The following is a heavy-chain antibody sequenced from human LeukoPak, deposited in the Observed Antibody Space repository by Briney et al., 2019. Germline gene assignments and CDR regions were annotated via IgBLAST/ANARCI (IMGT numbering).Heavy chain of an antibody. D-gene: IGHD3-10*01. CDR3: AREDYGSGSYTYYYYGMDV. CDR1: GFTFSDYY. J-gene: IGHJ6*02. V-gene: IGHV3-11*01. Sequence: GRPLIFSCAASGFTFSDYYRSWIRQAPGKGLEWVSYISSSCSTIYYADSVKGRFTISRDNAKNSLYLQMNRLRAEDTAVYYCAREDYGSGSYTYYYYGMDVWGQGTTVTVSS. CDR2: ISSSCSTI.